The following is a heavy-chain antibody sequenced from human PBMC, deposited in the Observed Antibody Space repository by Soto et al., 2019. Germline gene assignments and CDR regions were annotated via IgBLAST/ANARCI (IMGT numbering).Heavy chain of an antibody. J-gene: IGHJ6*02. D-gene: IGHD2-8*01. CDR2: ISGYNGDT. CDR3: AKNGQPPYYYYGLDV. CDR1: GYTFSRYG. V-gene: IGHV1-18*01. Sequence: QGQLVQSGGEVKKPGASVKVSCKASGYTFSRYGISWVRQAPGQGLEWMGWISGYNGDTNYAQKFQGRVTMTIDTSTTTAYMELRSLTYDDTAVYYCAKNGQPPYYYYGLDVWGQGTTVTVSS.